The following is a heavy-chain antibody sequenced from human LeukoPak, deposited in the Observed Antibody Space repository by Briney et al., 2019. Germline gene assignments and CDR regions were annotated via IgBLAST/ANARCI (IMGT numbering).Heavy chain of an antibody. Sequence: GGSPKLSCAASGFTFRAFAMHWVRQASGKGLEWVGRIRTKANTYATAYGASVKGRFTVSRDNSKNTLYLQMNSLRAEDTAVYYCAKGLLSSDIKPYFDSWGQGTLVTVSS. J-gene: IGHJ4*02. CDR3: AKGLLSSDIKPYFDS. V-gene: IGHV3-73*01. D-gene: IGHD5-12*01. CDR1: GFTFRAFA. CDR2: IRTKANTYAT.